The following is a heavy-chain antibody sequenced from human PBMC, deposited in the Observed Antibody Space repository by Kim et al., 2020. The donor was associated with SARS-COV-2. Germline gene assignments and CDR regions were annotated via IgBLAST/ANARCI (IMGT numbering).Heavy chain of an antibody. J-gene: IGHJ4*02. CDR2: ISAYNGNT. V-gene: IGHV1-18*04. CDR1: GYTFTSYG. D-gene: IGHD3-22*01. CDR3: ARDLSIDYYDSTIYLNGAGY. Sequence: ASVKVSCKASGYTFTSYGISWARQAPGQGLEWMGWISAYNGNTNYAQKLQGRVTMTTDTSTSTAYMELRSLRSDDTAVYYCARDLSIDYYDSTIYLNGAGYWGQGTLVTVSS.